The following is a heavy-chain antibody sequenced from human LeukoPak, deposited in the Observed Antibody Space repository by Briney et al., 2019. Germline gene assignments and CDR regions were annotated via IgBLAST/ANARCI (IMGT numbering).Heavy chain of an antibody. CDR2: IYYSGST. J-gene: IGHJ4*02. V-gene: IGHV4-59*01. Sequence: SETLSLTCTVSGGSISSYYWSWIRQPPGKGLEWIGYIYYSGSTNYNPSLKSRVTISVDTSKNQFSLKLSSVTAADRAVYYCASLPNSSSWKLSFPYWGQGTLVTVSS. D-gene: IGHD6-13*01. CDR3: ASLPNSSSWKLSFPY. CDR1: GGSISSYY.